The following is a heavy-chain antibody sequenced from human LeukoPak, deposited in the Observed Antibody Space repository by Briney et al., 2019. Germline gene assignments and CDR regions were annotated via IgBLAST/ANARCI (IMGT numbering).Heavy chain of an antibody. CDR3: ARPYFSIAAAGTPPDY. CDR2: ISSSGSTI. D-gene: IGHD6-13*01. V-gene: IGHV3-48*04. J-gene: IGHJ4*02. CDR1: GFSVRSNY. Sequence: GGSLRLSCAASGFSVRSNYMNWVRQAPGKGLEWVSYISSSGSTIYYADSVKGRFTISRDNAKNSLYLQMNSLRAEDTAVYYCARPYFSIAAAGTPPDYWGQGTLVTVSS.